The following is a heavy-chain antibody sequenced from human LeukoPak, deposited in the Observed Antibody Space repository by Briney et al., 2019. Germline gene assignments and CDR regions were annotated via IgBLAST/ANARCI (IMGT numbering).Heavy chain of an antibody. CDR1: GGSINSFY. CDR3: ARLARLTLIRGVTAYHSLDV. CDR2: IYYSGST. J-gene: IGHJ6*04. Sequence: KASETLSLTCTVSGGSINSFYWSWIRQPPGGGLEWIGYIYYSGSTNYNPSLKSRVTISVDASKNQFSLWLSSVTAADTAVFYCARLARLTLIRGVTAYHSLDVWGKGTKVTVSS. D-gene: IGHD3-10*01. V-gene: IGHV4-59*01.